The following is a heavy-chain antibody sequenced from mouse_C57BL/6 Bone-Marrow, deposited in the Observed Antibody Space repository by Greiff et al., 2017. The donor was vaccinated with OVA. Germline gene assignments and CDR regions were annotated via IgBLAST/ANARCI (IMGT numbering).Heavy chain of an antibody. CDR1: GYTFTDYY. CDR2: INPYNGGT. D-gene: IGHD1-1*01. V-gene: IGHV1-19*01. J-gene: IGHJ3*01. CDR3: ARSNYYGSSYVAWFAY. Sequence: VQLQQSGPVLVKPGASVKMSCKASGYTFTDYYMNWVKQSHGKSLEWIGVINPYNGGTSYNQKFKGKATLTVDKSSSTAYMELNSLTSEDSAVYYCARSNYYGSSYVAWFAYWGQGTLVTVSA.